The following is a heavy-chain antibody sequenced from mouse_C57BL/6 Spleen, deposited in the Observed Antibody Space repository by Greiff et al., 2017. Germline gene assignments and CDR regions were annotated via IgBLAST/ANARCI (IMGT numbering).Heavy chain of an antibody. D-gene: IGHD2-4*01. CDR3: VRPHIYYDYDDYAMDY. CDR2: INPNYGTT. J-gene: IGHJ4*01. Sequence: VKQSNGKSLEWIGVINPNYGTTSYKQKFKGKATLTVDPSSSTAYMQLNSLTSEDSAVYYCVRPHIYYDYDDYAMDYWGQGTSVTVSS. V-gene: IGHV1-39*01.